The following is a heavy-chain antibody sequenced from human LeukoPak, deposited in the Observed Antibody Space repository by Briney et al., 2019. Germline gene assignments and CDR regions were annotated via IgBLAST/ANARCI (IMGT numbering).Heavy chain of an antibody. V-gene: IGHV3-30-3*01. CDR3: TTGTSGYDFPADY. CDR2: ISYDGSNK. Sequence: PGGSLRLSCAASGFTFSSYAMHWVRQAPGKGLEWVAVISYDGSNKYYADSAKGRFTISRDNSKNTLYLQMNSLKTEDTAVYYCTTGTSGYDFPADYWGQGTLVTVSS. J-gene: IGHJ4*02. CDR1: GFTFSSYA. D-gene: IGHD5-12*01.